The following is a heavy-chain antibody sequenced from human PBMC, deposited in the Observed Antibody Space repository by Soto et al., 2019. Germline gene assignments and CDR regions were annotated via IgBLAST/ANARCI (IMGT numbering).Heavy chain of an antibody. CDR1: GGSISSSSYY. CDR3: ARTRRYPNPNHYYYYGMDV. D-gene: IGHD6-6*01. CDR2: IYYSGST. Sequence: LSLTCTVSGGSISSSSYYWGWIRQPPGKGLEWIGSIYYSGSTYYNPSLKSRVTISVDTSKNQFSLKLSSVTAADTAVFYCARTRRYPNPNHYYYYGMDVWGQGTTVTVSS. J-gene: IGHJ6*02. V-gene: IGHV4-39*01.